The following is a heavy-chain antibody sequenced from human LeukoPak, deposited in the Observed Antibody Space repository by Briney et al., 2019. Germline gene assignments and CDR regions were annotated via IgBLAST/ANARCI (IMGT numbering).Heavy chain of an antibody. J-gene: IGHJ4*02. Sequence: PGGSLRLSCAASGFISSSYEMNWVRQAPGKGLEWVSYISSGGSTIYYADSVKGRFTISRDNAKNSLYLQMNSLRAEDTAVYYCAGGVYGYNAFDYWGQGTLVSVSS. CDR1: GFISSSYE. V-gene: IGHV3-48*03. CDR2: ISSGGSTI. D-gene: IGHD5/OR15-5a*01. CDR3: AGGVYGYNAFDY.